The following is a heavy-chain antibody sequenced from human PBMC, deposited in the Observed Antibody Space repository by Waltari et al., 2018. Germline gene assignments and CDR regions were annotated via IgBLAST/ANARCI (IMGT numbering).Heavy chain of an antibody. V-gene: IGHV1-18*01. CDR1: GYTFPSYG. D-gene: IGHD6-19*01. CDR3: ARDVWDSSGGDDAFDI. Sequence: QVQLVQSGAEVKKPGASVKVSCKASGYTFPSYGTSWVQQAPGQGLEWMGWISAYNGNTNYAQKLQGRVTMTTDTSTSTAYMELRSLRSDDTAVYYCARDVWDSSGGDDAFDIWGQGTMVTVSS. CDR2: ISAYNGNT. J-gene: IGHJ3*02.